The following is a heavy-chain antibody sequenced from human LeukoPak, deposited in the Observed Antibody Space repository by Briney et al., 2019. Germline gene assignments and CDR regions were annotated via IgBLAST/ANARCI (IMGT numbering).Heavy chain of an antibody. Sequence: GGSLRLSCAASGFTFDDYAMHWVRQVPGKGLEWVSLISGDGTTTYYADSVKGRFAISRDHSRNFLYLQMNSLRTEDTALYYCAKGRRYYSSSGYYDKYYFDSWGQGTLVTVSS. V-gene: IGHV3-43*02. CDR3: AKGRRYYSSSGYYDKYYFDS. CDR2: ISGDGTTT. CDR1: GFTFDDYA. J-gene: IGHJ4*02. D-gene: IGHD3-22*01.